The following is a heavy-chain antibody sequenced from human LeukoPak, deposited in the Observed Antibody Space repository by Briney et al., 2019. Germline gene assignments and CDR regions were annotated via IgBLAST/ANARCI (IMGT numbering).Heavy chain of an antibody. Sequence: TGGSLSLSCAASGFTFSSYAMSWVRQAPRKGLEWVSAISGSGGSTYYADSVKGRFTISRDNSKNTLYLQMNSLRAEDTAVYYCAKTARRSRYYFDYWGQGTLVTVSS. CDR1: GFTFSSYA. D-gene: IGHD2-21*02. CDR3: AKTARRSRYYFDY. J-gene: IGHJ4*02. CDR2: ISGSGGST. V-gene: IGHV3-23*01.